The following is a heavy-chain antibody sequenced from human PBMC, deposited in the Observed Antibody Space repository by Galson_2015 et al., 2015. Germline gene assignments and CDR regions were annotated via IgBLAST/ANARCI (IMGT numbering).Heavy chain of an antibody. CDR3: ARGVSVRSLEQLVGYGMDV. J-gene: IGHJ6*02. V-gene: IGHV4-34*01. Sequence: ETLSLTCAVYGGSFSGYYWSWIRQPPGKGLEWIGEINHSGSTNYNPSLKSRVTISVDTSKNQFSLKLSSVTAADTAVYYCARGVSVRSLEQLVGYGMDVWGQGTTVTVSS. CDR1: GGSFSGYY. CDR2: INHSGST. D-gene: IGHD6-6*01.